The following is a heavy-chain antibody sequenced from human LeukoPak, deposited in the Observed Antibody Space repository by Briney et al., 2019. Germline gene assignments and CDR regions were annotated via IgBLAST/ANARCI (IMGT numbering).Heavy chain of an antibody. Sequence: TSETLSLTCTVSGGSISGSSYYWGWIRQPPGKGLEWIGSIYYSGSTYYNPSLKSRVTVSVDTSKNQFSLKLSSVTAADTAVYYCAREAAATDTYYYYYMDVWGKGTTVTVSS. V-gene: IGHV4-39*07. J-gene: IGHJ6*03. D-gene: IGHD2-15*01. CDR2: IYYSGST. CDR1: GGSISGSSYY. CDR3: AREAAATDTYYYYYMDV.